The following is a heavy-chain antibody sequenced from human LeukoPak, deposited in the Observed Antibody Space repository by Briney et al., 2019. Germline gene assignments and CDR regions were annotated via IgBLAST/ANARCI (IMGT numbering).Heavy chain of an antibody. D-gene: IGHD5-12*01. CDR2: IYSGGNT. CDR3: ARGREGYSAYPPGLFDY. Sequence: PGGSLRLSCAASGFTVSSNYMNWVRQAPGKGLEWVSVIYSGGNTYYADSVKGRFTVSRDNSKNTLYLQMNSLRAEDTAVYFCARGREGYSAYPPGLFDYWGQGTLVTVSS. V-gene: IGHV3-53*01. J-gene: IGHJ4*02. CDR1: GFTVSSNY.